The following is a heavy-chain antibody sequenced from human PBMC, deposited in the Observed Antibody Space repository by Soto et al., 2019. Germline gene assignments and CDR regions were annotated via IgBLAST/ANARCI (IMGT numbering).Heavy chain of an antibody. J-gene: IGHJ4*02. CDR3: ERNRGYTDS. Sequence: SGTLSLTCTFSGCSIISIIYYLGWIRQPPGKGLELIGSIYYIGSTYYNPSLKSRVTISVDTSKNQFSLKLSSVTAADTAVYYCERNRGYTDSWGQGTLVTVSS. CDR2: IYYIGST. D-gene: IGHD3-22*01. V-gene: IGHV4-39*01. CDR1: GCSIISIIYY.